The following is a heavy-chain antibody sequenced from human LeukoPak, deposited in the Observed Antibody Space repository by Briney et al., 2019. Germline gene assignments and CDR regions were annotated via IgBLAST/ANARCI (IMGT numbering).Heavy chain of an antibody. J-gene: IGHJ6*02. V-gene: IGHV3-33*01. CDR2: IWYDGTNK. Sequence: GGSLRLSCAASGFTFSSYGMHWVRRAPGKGLEWVAFIWYDGTNKNYADSVKGRFTISRDNAKNTLYLQMNSLRAEDTAVYYCARGGSTTWHGMGVWGQGTTVTVPS. CDR1: GFTFSSYG. D-gene: IGHD6-25*01. CDR3: ARGGSTTWHGMGV.